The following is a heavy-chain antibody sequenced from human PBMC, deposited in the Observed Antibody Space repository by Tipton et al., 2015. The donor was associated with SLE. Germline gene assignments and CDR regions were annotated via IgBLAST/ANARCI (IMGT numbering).Heavy chain of an antibody. D-gene: IGHD3-22*01. J-gene: IGHJ3*02. V-gene: IGHV3-30*18. CDR2: IWYDGSNK. Sequence: QLVQSGGGVVQPGRSLRLSCAASGFTFSSYGMHWVRQAPGKGLEWVAVIWYDGSNKYYAGSVKGRFTISRDNSKNTLYLQMNSLRAEDTAVYYCAKRYDSSGYLAFDIWGQGTMVTVSS. CDR3: AKRYDSSGYLAFDI. CDR1: GFTFSSYG.